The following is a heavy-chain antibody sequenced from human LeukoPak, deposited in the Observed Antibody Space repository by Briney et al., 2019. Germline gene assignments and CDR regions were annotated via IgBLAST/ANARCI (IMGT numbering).Heavy chain of an antibody. V-gene: IGHV4-34*01. CDR1: GGSFSGYF. CDR2: INHSGST. CDR3: ARFPRYCSSTSCSYGMDV. Sequence: SETLSLTCAVSGGSFSGYFWSWIRQPPGKGLEWIGEINHSGSTNYNPSLKSRVTISVDTSKNQFSLKLSSVAAADTAVYYCARFPRYCSSTSCSYGMDVWGKGPTVTVSS. J-gene: IGHJ6*04. D-gene: IGHD2-2*01.